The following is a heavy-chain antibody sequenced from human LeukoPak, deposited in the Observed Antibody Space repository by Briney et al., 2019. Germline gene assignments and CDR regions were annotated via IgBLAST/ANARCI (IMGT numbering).Heavy chain of an antibody. CDR3: AREGITIFGVVIRNFDY. Sequence: SETLSLTCAVYGGSFSGYYWSWIRQPPGKGLEWIGEINHSGSTNYNPSLKSRVTISVDTSENQFSLKLSSVTAADTAVYYCAREGITIFGVVIRNFDYWGQGTLVTVSS. V-gene: IGHV4-34*01. D-gene: IGHD3-3*01. J-gene: IGHJ4*02. CDR2: INHSGST. CDR1: GGSFSGYY.